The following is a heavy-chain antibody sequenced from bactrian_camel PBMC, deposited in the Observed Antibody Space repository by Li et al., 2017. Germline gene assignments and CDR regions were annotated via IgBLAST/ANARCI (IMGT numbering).Heavy chain of an antibody. D-gene: IGHD2*01. CDR1: RFTSNGCG. J-gene: IGHJ4*01. V-gene: IGHV3S9*01. CDR2: IMANGTT. Sequence: HVQLVESGGGSVQAGGSLRLSCTKPRFTSNGCGVAWYRQADGKQREWVSSIMANGTTRYTESVKGRFTISQDSAKNTVYLQLASLKPEDTAMYYCAATIGTCPGSVWGRFRGFNWYGQGTQVTVS.